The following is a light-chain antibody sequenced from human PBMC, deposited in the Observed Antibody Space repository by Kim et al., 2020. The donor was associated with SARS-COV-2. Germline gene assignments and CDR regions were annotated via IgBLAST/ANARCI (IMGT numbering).Light chain of an antibody. J-gene: IGKJ1*01. CDR2: DGS. CDR1: QSVSRW. CDR3: QHRQT. V-gene: IGKV1-5*01. Sequence: STLSASVGDRVTPTCRASQSVSRWLAWYQQNPGKAPKLLIYDGSNLQSGVPSRFSGSGSGTEFTLTISSLQPDDFAIYYCQHRQTFGQGTKVDIK.